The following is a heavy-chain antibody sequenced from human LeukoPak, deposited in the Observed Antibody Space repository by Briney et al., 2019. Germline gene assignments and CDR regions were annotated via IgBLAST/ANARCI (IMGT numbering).Heavy chain of an antibody. J-gene: IGHJ6*02. Sequence: ASVKVSCKASGYTFTSYVISWVRRAPGQGLEWMGWISAYNGNTNYAQKLQGRVTMTTDTSTSTAYMELRSLRSDDTAVYYCARDRYCSSTSCYKRGYGMDVWGQGTTVTVSS. D-gene: IGHD2-2*02. CDR2: ISAYNGNT. CDR1: GYTFTSYV. V-gene: IGHV1-18*01. CDR3: ARDRYCSSTSCYKRGYGMDV.